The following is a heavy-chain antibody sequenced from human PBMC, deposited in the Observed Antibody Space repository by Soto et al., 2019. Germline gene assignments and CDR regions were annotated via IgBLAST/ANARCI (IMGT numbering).Heavy chain of an antibody. CDR2: IIPIFGTA. CDR1: GGTFSSYA. Sequence: QVQLVQSGAEVKKPGSSVKVSCKASGGTFSSYAISWVRQAPGQGLEWMGGIIPIFGTANYAQKFQGRVTITADECTSTAYMEVSSLRSEDTAVYYCASGETAMGGWGYFDYWGPGTLVTFSS. J-gene: IGHJ4*02. D-gene: IGHD5-18*01. CDR3: ASGETAMGGWGYFDY. V-gene: IGHV1-69*01.